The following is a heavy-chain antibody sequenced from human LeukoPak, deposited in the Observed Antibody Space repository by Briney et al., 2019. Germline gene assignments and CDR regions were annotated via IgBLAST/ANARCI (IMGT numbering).Heavy chain of an antibody. CDR1: GGSISSYY. CDR2: IYYSGST. J-gene: IGHJ4*02. CDR3: ARREGVVTHFDY. Sequence: SETLSLTCTVSGGSISSYYWSWVRQPPGKGLEWIGYIYYSGSTNYNPSLKSRVTISVEMSKNQFSLKLTSVTAADTAVYYCARREGVVTHFDYWGQGTLVTGSS. V-gene: IGHV4-59*08. D-gene: IGHD2-15*01.